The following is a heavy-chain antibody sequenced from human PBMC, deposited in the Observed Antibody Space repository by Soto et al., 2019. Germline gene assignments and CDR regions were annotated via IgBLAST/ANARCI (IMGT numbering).Heavy chain of an antibody. Sequence: PGGSLRLSCAASGFTFSSYAMSWVRQAPGKGLEWVSAISGSGGSTYYADSVKGRFTISRDNSKNTLYLQMNSLRAEDTAVYYCAKDRPFQESIQTYFQHWGQGTLVTVSS. CDR3: AKDRPFQESIQTYFQH. V-gene: IGHV3-23*01. J-gene: IGHJ1*01. CDR1: GFTFSSYA. CDR2: ISGSGGST. D-gene: IGHD6-6*01.